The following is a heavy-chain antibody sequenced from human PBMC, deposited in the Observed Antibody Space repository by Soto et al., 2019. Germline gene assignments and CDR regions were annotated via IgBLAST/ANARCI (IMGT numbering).Heavy chain of an antibody. J-gene: IGHJ6*02. CDR1: GGTFSSYA. V-gene: IGHV1-69*13. CDR3: ARDIVVVVAARDYYGMDV. CDR2: IIPILGTA. Sequence: ASVKVSCKASGGTFSSYAISWVRQAPGQGLEWMGGIIPILGTANYAQKFQGRVTITADESTSTAYMELSSLRSEDTAVYYCARDIVVVVAARDYYGMDVWGQGTTVTVSS. D-gene: IGHD2-15*01.